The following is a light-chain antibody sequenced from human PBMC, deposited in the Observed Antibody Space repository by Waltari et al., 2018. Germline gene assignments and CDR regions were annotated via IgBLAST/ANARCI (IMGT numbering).Light chain of an antibody. CDR2: GAS. V-gene: IGKV3-20*01. Sequence: DIVLTQSPVSLSLSPGGRATLSCRSSQSISRYLAWYQQKPGQAPRLLIYGASNRATGVPPRFSGSGSGTDFSLTISGLEPEDSAVYYCQHHVRLPATFGQGTKVEIK. J-gene: IGKJ1*01. CDR3: QHHVRLPAT. CDR1: QSISRY.